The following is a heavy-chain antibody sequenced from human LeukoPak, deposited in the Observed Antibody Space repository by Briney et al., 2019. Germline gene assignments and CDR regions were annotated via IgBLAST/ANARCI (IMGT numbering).Heavy chain of an antibody. D-gene: IGHD6-13*01. CDR2: MNPNSGNT. CDR3: ARVPLEAVIAAAGYYYYYYMDV. J-gene: IGHJ6*03. V-gene: IGHV1-8*03. Sequence: GASVKVSCKASGYTFTSYDINWVRQATGQGLEWMGWMNPNSGNTGYAQKFQGRVTITRNTSISTAYMELSSLRSEDTAVYYCARVPLEAVIAAAGYYYYYYMDVWGKGTTVTVSS. CDR1: GYTFTSYD.